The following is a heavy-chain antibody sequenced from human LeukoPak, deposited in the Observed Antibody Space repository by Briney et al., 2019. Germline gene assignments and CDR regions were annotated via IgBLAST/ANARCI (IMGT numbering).Heavy chain of an antibody. V-gene: IGHV1-2*02. J-gene: IGHJ4*02. CDR3: ARDASSSTTLDF. CDR2: FDPEDGET. D-gene: IGHD4-11*01. Sequence: GGSLRLSCAASGFTFSGYGMHWVRQAPGKGLEWMGGFDPEDGETIYAQKFQGSVTMTRDTSITTAYMELSRLRSDDTAVYYCARDASSSTTLDFWGQGTLVTVSS. CDR1: GFTFSGYG.